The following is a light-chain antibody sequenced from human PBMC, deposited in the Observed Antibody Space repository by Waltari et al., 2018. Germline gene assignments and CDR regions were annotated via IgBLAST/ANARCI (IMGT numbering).Light chain of an antibody. CDR3: SSYGGTYFV. Sequence: QSALTQPRSVSGSPGQSVTISCTGTSNDVGGYHYVSWYQHHPGEVPKLMIYDVTQRPSGVPARFSGSKSGNTASLTISGLQADDEADYYCSSYGGTYFVFGGGTRLTVL. CDR1: SNDVGGYHY. CDR2: DVT. V-gene: IGLV2-11*01. J-gene: IGLJ2*01.